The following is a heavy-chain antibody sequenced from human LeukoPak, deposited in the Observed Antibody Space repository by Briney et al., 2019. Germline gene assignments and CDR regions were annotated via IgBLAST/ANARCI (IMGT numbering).Heavy chain of an antibody. J-gene: IGHJ4*02. CDR1: GFTFSSYG. CDR2: IWYDGSNK. D-gene: IGHD2-8*01. CDR3: ARDRARVYALIDY. Sequence: PGRSLRLSCATSGFTFSSYGMHWVRQAPGKGLEWVGGIWYDGSNKYYADSVKGRFTISRDTSKLTLYLQMNSLRAEDTAVYYCARDRARVYALIDYWGQGTLVTVSS. V-gene: IGHV3-33*01.